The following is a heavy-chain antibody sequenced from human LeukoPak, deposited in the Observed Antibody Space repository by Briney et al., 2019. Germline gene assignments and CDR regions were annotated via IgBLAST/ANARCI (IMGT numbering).Heavy chain of an antibody. D-gene: IGHD3-16*01. CDR1: GFTFSSYG. CDR2: ISYDGSNK. V-gene: IGHV3-30*18. CDR3: AKDRYSYAFEYFES. Sequence: HPEGSLRLSCAASGFTFSSYGMHWVRQAPGKGLEWVAVISYDGSNKYYADSVKGRFTISRDNSKNTLSLQVSSLRAEDTAVYYCAKDRYSYAFEYFESWGQGTLVTVSS. J-gene: IGHJ4*02.